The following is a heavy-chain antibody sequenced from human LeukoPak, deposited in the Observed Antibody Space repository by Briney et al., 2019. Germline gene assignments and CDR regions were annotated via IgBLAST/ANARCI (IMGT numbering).Heavy chain of an antibody. CDR2: ISYDGSNK. J-gene: IGHJ4*02. Sequence: GRSLRLSCAASGFTFSSYGMHWVRQAPGKGLEWVAVISYDGSNKYYADSVKGRFTISRDNSKNTLYLQMNSLRAEDTAVYYCAKNRWFGETGYFDYWGQGTLVTVSS. CDR1: GFTFSSYG. CDR3: AKNRWFGETGYFDY. D-gene: IGHD3-10*01. V-gene: IGHV3-30*18.